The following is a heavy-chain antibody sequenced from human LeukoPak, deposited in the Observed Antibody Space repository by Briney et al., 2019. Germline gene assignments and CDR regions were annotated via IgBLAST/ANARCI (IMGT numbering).Heavy chain of an antibody. CDR1: GGSISSYY. Sequence: TSETLSLTCTVSGGSISSYYWSWIRQPPGKGLEWIGYIYYSGSTNYKPSLKSRVTISVDTSKNQFSLKLSSVTAADTAVYYCATQTYYDILTGYDAFDIWGQGTMVTVSS. D-gene: IGHD3-9*01. CDR3: ATQTYYDILTGYDAFDI. V-gene: IGHV4-59*08. J-gene: IGHJ3*02. CDR2: IYYSGST.